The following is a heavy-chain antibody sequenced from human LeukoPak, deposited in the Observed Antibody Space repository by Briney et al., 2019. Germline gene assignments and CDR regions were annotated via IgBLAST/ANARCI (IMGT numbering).Heavy chain of an antibody. CDR3: AKDLNSFGVVIELTYFDY. V-gene: IGHV3-23*01. CDR2: ISGSGGST. CDR1: GFTFSSYA. D-gene: IGHD3-3*01. J-gene: IGHJ4*02. Sequence: GGSLRLSCAASGFTFSSYAMSWVRQAPGKGLEWVSAISGSGGSTYYADSVKGRFTISRDNSKNTLYLQMNSLRAEDTAVYYCAKDLNSFGVVIELTYFDYWGQGTLVTVSS.